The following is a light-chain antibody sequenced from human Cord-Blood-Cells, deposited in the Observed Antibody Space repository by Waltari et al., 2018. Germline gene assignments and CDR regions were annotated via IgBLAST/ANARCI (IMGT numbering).Light chain of an antibody. CDR2: YKSDSDK. CDR1: SGINVGTYR. V-gene: IGLV5-45*02. J-gene: IGLJ1*01. Sequence: QAVLTQPSSLSASPGASASLTCTLRSGINVGTYRTYWYQQKPGSPPQYLLRYKSDSDKQQGAGVPSRFSGSKDASANAGILLISGLQSEDEADYYCMIWHSSAYVFGTGTKVTVL. CDR3: MIWHSSAYV.